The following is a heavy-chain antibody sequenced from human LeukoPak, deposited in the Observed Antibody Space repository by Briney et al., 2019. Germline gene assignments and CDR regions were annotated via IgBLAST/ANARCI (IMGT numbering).Heavy chain of an antibody. D-gene: IGHD3-10*01. CDR3: ARGYYGSGSYEPRDYYYYGMDV. CDR2: IIPIFGTA. J-gene: IGHJ6*02. V-gene: IGHV1-69*01. Sequence: SVKVSCKASGGTFSSYAISWVRQAPGQGLEWMGGIIPIFGTANYAQKFQGRVTITADESTSTAYMKLSSLRSEDTAVYYCARGYYGSGSYEPRDYYYYGMDVWGQGTTVTVSS. CDR1: GGTFSSYA.